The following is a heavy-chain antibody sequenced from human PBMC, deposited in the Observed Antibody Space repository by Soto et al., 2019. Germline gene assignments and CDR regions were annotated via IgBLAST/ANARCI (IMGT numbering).Heavy chain of an antibody. CDR3: ARGAGGNFYFDY. V-gene: IGHV4-31*03. D-gene: IGHD2-21*02. Sequence: SSETLSLTCTVSCGSINRGGYYWTWIRQHPGKGLEWIGSVYYSGSTNYNPSLKSRFTISVDTSKNQFSLRLSSVSAADTAVYYSARGAGGNFYFDYWGQGTLVTVSS. J-gene: IGHJ4*02. CDR2: VYYSGST. CDR1: CGSINRGGYY.